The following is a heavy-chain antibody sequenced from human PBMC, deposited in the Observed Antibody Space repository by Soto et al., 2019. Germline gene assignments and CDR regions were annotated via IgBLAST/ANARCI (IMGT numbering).Heavy chain of an antibody. CDR3: VRTAREGAVAPHWFDR. J-gene: IGHJ5*02. D-gene: IGHD2-21*02. CDR2: VYYTGST. Sequence: SETLSLTCTVSGASIRSTDYYWSWIRQAPGKGLEWVGYVYYTGSTYYNPSLMSRLTISVDTSKNQFSLKLTSVTAAETAVYYCVRTAREGAVAPHWFDRWGQGTQVTVSS. V-gene: IGHV4-30-4*01. CDR1: GASIRSTDYY.